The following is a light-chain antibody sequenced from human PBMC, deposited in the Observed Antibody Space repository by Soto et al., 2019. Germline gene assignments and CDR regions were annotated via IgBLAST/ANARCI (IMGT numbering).Light chain of an antibody. V-gene: IGLV1-51*02. CDR1: SSNIGKYY. CDR3: GTWESTRSIFV. J-gene: IGLJ1*01. CDR2: END. Sequence: QSVLTQPPSVSAAPGQKVTMSCTGGSSNIGKYYVSWHQQLPGTAPKLLIYENDKRPSGVPDRFSGSKSGTSATLGITGLQTGDEADYVCGTWESTRSIFVFVTGTQLTVL.